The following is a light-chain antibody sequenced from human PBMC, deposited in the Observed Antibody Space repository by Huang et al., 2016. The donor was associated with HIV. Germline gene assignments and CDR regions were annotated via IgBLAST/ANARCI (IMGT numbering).Light chain of an antibody. J-gene: IGKJ5*01. CDR2: DAS. V-gene: IGKV3-11*01. CDR3: QQRSS. CDR1: QSFGNA. Sequence: EIVLRQSPATLSWSPGERATLSCRASQSFGNALAWYKQKPCQPPRRLMYDASNRATGIPARCSGSGSGTDFTLTIISLEPEDFAVYYCQQRSSFGQGTRLEIK.